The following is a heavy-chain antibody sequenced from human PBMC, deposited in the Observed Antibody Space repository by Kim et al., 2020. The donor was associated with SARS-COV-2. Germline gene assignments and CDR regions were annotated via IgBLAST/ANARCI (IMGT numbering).Heavy chain of an antibody. CDR2: IKQDGSEK. D-gene: IGHD3-10*01. Sequence: GGSLRLSCAASGFTFSSYWMTWVRQGLGKGLEWEGNIKQDGSEKYYMDSVQGRFTISRDNAKNSLYLQMNSLRAEDTAVYYCMGAPSGDYWVQGTLVTVS. V-gene: IGHV3-7*01. J-gene: IGHJ4*02. CDR1: GFTFSSYW. CDR3: MGAPSGDY.